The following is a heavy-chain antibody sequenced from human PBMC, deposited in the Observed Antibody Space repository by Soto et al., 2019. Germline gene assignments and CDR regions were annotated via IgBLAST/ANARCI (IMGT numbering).Heavy chain of an antibody. CDR1: GGSFSGYY. CDR2: INHSGST. J-gene: IGHJ4*02. D-gene: IGHD5-18*01. V-gene: IGHV4-34*01. CDR3: ARGIQLWKSEEFGRIGYFDY. Sequence: SETLSLTCAVYGGSFSGYYWSWIRQPPGKGLEWIGEINHSGSTNYNPSLKSRVAISVDTSKNQFSLKLSSVTAADTAVYYCARGIQLWKSEEFGRIGYFDYWGRGTLVTVSS.